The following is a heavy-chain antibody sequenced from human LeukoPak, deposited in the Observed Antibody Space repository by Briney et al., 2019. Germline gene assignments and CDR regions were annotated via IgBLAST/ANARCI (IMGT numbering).Heavy chain of an antibody. J-gene: IGHJ4*02. V-gene: IGHV4-59*01. CDR2: IYYSGST. Sequence: SETLSLTCTLSGGSIRSYHWRWIRQPPGKGLEWIGYIYYSGSTNYDPSLKSRVTISVDTSKNQFSLKLSSVTAADTAVYYCARAPGPELRYFDWVLYWAIVLFLFWGRGTLVTVSS. CDR3: ARAPGPELRYFDWVLYWAIVLFLF. CDR1: GGSIRSYH. D-gene: IGHD3-9*01.